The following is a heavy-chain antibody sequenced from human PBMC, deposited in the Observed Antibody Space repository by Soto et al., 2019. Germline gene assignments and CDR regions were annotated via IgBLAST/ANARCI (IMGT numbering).Heavy chain of an antibody. CDR1: VGTFSSYT. CDR3: ARVGGSSTSHY. J-gene: IGHJ4*02. CDR2: IIPILGIA. D-gene: IGHD2-2*01. Sequence: ASVKVSCKASVGTFSSYTISWVRQAPGQGLEWMGRIIPILGIANYAQKFQGRVTITADKSTSTAYMELSSLRSEDTAVYYCARVGGSSTSHYWGQGTLVTVSS. V-gene: IGHV1-69*02.